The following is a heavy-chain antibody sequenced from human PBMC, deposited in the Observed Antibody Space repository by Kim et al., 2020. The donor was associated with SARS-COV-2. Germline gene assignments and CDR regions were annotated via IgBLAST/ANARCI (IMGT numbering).Heavy chain of an antibody. CDR3: ARSHVLPTFYYYGLDV. CDR2: IDHSGST. CDR1: GGSITSSPHS. D-gene: IGHD3-10*01. J-gene: IGHJ6*02. V-gene: IGHV4-39*01. Sequence: SETLSLTCSVSGGSITSSPHSWGWIRQPPGKGLEWIGTIDHSGSTYYVPSLQSRVTVSVDTAKNQFSLKLASVTAADTAIYYCARSHVLPTFYYYGLDVWGQGTTVTVSS.